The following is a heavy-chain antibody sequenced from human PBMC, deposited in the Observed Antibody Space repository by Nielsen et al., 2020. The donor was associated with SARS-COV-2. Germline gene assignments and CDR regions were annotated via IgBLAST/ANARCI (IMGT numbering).Heavy chain of an antibody. CDR3: ARDWSSGSGSSYYYYGMDV. D-gene: IGHD3-10*01. J-gene: IGHJ6*02. V-gene: IGHV3-7*01. Sequence: WIRQPPGKGLEWVANIKQDGSEKYFIDSVKDRFTISRDNAKNSLYLQMNSLRAEDTAVYYCARDWSSGSGSSYYYYGMDVWGQGTTVTVSS. CDR2: IKQDGSEK.